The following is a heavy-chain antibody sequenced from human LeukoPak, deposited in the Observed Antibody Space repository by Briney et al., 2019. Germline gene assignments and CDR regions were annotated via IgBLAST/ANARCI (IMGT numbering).Heavy chain of an antibody. CDR2: INHSGST. D-gene: IGHD3-10*01. J-gene: IGHJ5*02. V-gene: IGHV4-34*01. CDR3: ARCYGSGSYNWFDP. CDR1: GGSFSGYY. Sequence: SETLSLTCAVYGGSFSGYYWSWIRQPPGKGLEWIGEINHSGSTNYNPSLKSRVTISVDTSKNQFFLKLSSVTAADTAVYYCARCYGSGSYNWFDPWGQGTLVTVSS.